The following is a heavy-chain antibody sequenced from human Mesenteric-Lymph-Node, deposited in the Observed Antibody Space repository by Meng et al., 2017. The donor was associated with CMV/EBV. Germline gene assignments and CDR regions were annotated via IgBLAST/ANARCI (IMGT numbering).Heavy chain of an antibody. CDR2: INHSGST. D-gene: IGHD2-2*02. V-gene: IGHV4-39*07. J-gene: IGHJ6*02. CDR1: GGSTSSDSYY. CDR3: ARGEVVPAAIRPYYYYGMDV. Sequence: SETLSLTCTVSGGSTSSDSYYWTWLRQPPGKGLEWIGEINHSGSTNYNPSLKSRVTISVDTSKNQFSLKLSSVTAADTAVYYCARGEVVPAAIRPYYYYGMDVWGQGTTVTVSS.